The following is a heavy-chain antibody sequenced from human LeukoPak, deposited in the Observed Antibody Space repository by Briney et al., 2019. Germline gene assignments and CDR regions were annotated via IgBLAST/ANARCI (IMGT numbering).Heavy chain of an antibody. Sequence: GGSLRLSCVVSGFTFGNYAMNWVRQAPGRGLEWVSSISGSGDYTNTADSVKGRFTISRDNSKNTLYLQMNSLRAEDTALYFCAKDQVADAAYYYYGMDVWGQGTTVTVSS. J-gene: IGHJ6*02. D-gene: IGHD6-13*01. CDR1: GFTFGNYA. V-gene: IGHV3-23*01. CDR2: ISGSGDYT. CDR3: AKDQVADAAYYYYGMDV.